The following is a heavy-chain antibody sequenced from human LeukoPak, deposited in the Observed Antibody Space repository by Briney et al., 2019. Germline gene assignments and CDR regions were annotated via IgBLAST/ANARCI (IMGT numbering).Heavy chain of an antibody. CDR2: IYPGDSDS. Sequence: GESLKISCKGSGYSFTNYWIGWVRQMPGKGLEWMGIIYPGDSDSRNSPSFQAKVSISADKSINTAYLQWSSLKASDTAMYYCARLSVIAADGTHYFDYWGQGTLVTVSS. D-gene: IGHD6-13*01. V-gene: IGHV5-51*01. CDR1: GYSFTNYW. CDR3: ARLSVIAADGTHYFDY. J-gene: IGHJ4*02.